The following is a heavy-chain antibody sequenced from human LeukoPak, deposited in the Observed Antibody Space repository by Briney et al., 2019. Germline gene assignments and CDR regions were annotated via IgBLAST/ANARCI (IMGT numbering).Heavy chain of an antibody. J-gene: IGHJ6*02. D-gene: IGHD3-3*01. CDR1: GYTFTGYY. Sequence: GASVKVSCKASGYTFTGYYIHWVRQAPGQGLEWMGWINPNSGGTKYAQKFQGRVTMTEDTSTDTAYMELSSLRSEDTAVYYCATLLEWLSRTSLNGMDVWGQGTTVTVSS. CDR2: INPNSGGT. CDR3: ATLLEWLSRTSLNGMDV. V-gene: IGHV1-2*02.